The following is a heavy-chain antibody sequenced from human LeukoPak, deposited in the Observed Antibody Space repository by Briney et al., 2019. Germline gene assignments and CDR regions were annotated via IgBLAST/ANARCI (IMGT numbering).Heavy chain of an antibody. CDR2: ISSNGGNT. D-gene: IGHD6-13*01. V-gene: IGHV3-64D*06. CDR3: VKDSSSWYYFDY. Sequence: GGSLRLSCSASGFTFNIYAMHWVRQAPGKGLEYVSAISSNGGNTYYADSVQSRFTISRDNSKNTLYLQMSSLRAEDTAMYYCVKDSSSWYYFDYWGQGTLVTVSS. CDR1: GFTFNIYA. J-gene: IGHJ4*02.